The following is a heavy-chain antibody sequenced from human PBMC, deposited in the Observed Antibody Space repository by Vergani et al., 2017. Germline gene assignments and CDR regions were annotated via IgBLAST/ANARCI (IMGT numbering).Heavy chain of an antibody. CDR1: GFSLSTNGVG. CDR3: ARASYDFWSGHSLDY. J-gene: IGHJ4*02. Sequence: QITLRESGPTLVRPTQSLTLTCTFSGFSLSTNGVGVGWIRQPPGKALEWLGFIYWNDDKRYSPSLKRRLTIPKDTSKTQVVLSMTNMDPVDTATYYCARASYDFWSGHSLDYWGQGTLVTVSS. CDR2: IYWNDDK. V-gene: IGHV2-5*01. D-gene: IGHD3-3*01.